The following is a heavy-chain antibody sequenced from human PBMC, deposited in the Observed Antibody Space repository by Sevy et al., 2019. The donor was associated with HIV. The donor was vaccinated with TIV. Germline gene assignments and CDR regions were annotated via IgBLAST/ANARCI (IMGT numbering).Heavy chain of an antibody. V-gene: IGHV3-23*01. Sequence: GGSLRLSCAVSGVTFSDYAMSRVRQAPGKGLEWVSFISGFGDKTYYADSVRGRFTISRDNSKNTLHLQMNSLRAEDTAVYYCAKAGGINWFYYYYGMDVWGQGTTVTVSS. J-gene: IGHJ6*02. CDR3: AKAGGINWFYYYYGMDV. D-gene: IGHD1-1*01. CDR1: GVTFSDYA. CDR2: ISGFGDKT.